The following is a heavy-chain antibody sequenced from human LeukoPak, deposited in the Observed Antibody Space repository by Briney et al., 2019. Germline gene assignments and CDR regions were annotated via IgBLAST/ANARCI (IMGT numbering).Heavy chain of an antibody. J-gene: IGHJ4*02. V-gene: IGHV4-61*02. CDR3: ARDGGSYSLDY. D-gene: IGHD1-26*01. CDR1: GGSISGSTYY. CDR2: IYASGST. Sequence: SQTLSLTCTVSGGSISGSTYYWGRIRQPAGKGLEWIGRIYASGSTSYNPSLKSRATISVDTSKNQFSLKLSSVTAADTAIYYCARDGGSYSLDYWGRGTLGTVSS.